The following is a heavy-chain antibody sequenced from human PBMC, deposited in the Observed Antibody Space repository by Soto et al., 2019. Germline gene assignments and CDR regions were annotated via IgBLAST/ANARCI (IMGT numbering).Heavy chain of an antibody. CDR3: ATSQKGYNWNYFDH. V-gene: IGHV4-39*01. CDR1: GASISGSYYY. J-gene: IGHJ4*02. CDR2: VFYTGFT. Sequence: SETLSLTCAVSGASISGSYYYWAWLRQSPGKGPEWMGSVFYTGFTSYNPSLESRVSVSAYTSKSQFSLKLSAVTAADTAVYYCATSQKGYNWNYFDHWGQGALVTVSS. D-gene: IGHD1-20*01.